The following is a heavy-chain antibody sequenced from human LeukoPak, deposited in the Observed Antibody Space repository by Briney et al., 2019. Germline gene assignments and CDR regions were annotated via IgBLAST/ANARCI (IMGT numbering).Heavy chain of an antibody. Sequence: GGFLRLSCAASGFTFSSYAMSWVRQAPGKGLEWVSAISGSGGSTYYADSVKGRFTISGDNSKNTLYLQMNSLRAEDTAVYYCAKGSGYYPEYFQHWGQGTLVTVSS. D-gene: IGHD3-22*01. CDR2: ISGSGGST. J-gene: IGHJ1*01. CDR3: AKGSGYYPEYFQH. CDR1: GFTFSSYA. V-gene: IGHV3-23*01.